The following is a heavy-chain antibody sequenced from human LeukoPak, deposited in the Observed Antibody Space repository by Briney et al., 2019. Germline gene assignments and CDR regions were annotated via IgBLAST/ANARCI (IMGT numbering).Heavy chain of an antibody. CDR3: ARSTTITSHFDY. J-gene: IGHJ4*02. CDR1: GYTFTGYY. CDR2: INPNSGGT. V-gene: IGHV1-2*02. D-gene: IGHD1-1*01. Sequence: ASVKVSCKAYGYTFTGYYMHWVRQAPGLGLEWMGWINPNSGGTNYAQKFQGRVTMTRDTSISTAYMELSRLRSVDTAVYYCARSTTITSHFDYWGQGALVTVSS.